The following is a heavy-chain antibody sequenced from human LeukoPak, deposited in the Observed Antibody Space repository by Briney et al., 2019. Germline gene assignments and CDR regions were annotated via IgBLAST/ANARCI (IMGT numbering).Heavy chain of an antibody. Sequence: GASLKISCKDSGHSFTSYWISWVHQMPGKGLEWIGRIDPSDSYTNYSPSFQGHVTISVDKSISTAYLQWNSLKASDSAMYYCARRGYYYYGMDVWGQGTTVTVSS. CDR2: IDPSDSYT. CDR3: ARRGYYYYGMDV. V-gene: IGHV5-10-1*01. D-gene: IGHD3-10*01. J-gene: IGHJ6*02. CDR1: GHSFTSYW.